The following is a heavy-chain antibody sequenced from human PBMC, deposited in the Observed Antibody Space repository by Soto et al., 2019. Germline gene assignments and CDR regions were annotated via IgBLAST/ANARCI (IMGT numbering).Heavy chain of an antibody. V-gene: IGHV3-23*01. Sequence: EVQLLDSGGGLVQPGGSLRLSCAASGFTFSDYAMTWVRQAPGKGLEWVSVIRASGAITYFADSVKGRFTISRDNSKNTLYLQMNSLIVEDTAVYFCAKGRGTWNNHRFAYWGQGALVTVSS. J-gene: IGHJ4*02. CDR2: IRASGAIT. CDR1: GFTFSDYA. D-gene: IGHD1-1*01. CDR3: AKGRGTWNNHRFAY.